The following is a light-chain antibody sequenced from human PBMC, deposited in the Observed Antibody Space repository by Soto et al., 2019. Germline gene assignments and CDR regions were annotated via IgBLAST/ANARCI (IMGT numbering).Light chain of an antibody. V-gene: IGLV2-14*01. CDR2: DVS. J-gene: IGLJ2*01. CDR3: SSYTSSSTLV. Sequence: QSVLTQPASVSGSPGQSITISCTGTSSDVGGYNYVSWYQQHPGKAPKLMIYDVSNRPSGVSNRVSGAKSGNTASLTISGLQGEGEADYYCSSYTSSSTLVFGGGTKLTVL. CDR1: SSDVGGYNY.